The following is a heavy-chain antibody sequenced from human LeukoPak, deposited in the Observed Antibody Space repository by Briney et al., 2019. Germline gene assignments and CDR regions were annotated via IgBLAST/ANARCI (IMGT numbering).Heavy chain of an antibody. D-gene: IGHD1/OR15-1a*01. J-gene: IGHJ5*02. CDR1: NYSLSCGYY. V-gene: IGHV4-38-2*02. Sequence: SETLSLTCTVSNYSLSCGYYWGWIRQPPGKGLEWIGDVYHSGTTNYNPSLKSRVAISVDTSKNQFSLRLRSVTAADTAVYYCARGTGFDPWGQGTLVTVSS. CDR3: ARGTGFDP. CDR2: VYHSGTT.